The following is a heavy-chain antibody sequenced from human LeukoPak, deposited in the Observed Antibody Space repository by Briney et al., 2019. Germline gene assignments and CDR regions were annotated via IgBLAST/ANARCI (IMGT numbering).Heavy chain of an antibody. V-gene: IGHV1-2*02. D-gene: IGHD3-22*01. J-gene: IGHJ4*02. Sequence: ASVKVSCKASGYTFTGYYMHWVRQAPGLGLEWMGWINPNSGGTNYAQKFQGRVTMTRDTSISTAYMELSRLRSDDTAVYYCARAYYDSSGYYSEGDYWGQGTLVTVSS. CDR2: INPNSGGT. CDR1: GYTFTGYY. CDR3: ARAYYDSSGYYSEGDY.